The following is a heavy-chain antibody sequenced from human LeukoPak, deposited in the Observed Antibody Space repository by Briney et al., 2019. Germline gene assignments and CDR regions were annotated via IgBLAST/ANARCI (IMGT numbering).Heavy chain of an antibody. CDR3: ARRGGSGSPYYYYYMDV. CDR1: GYTFTSYY. J-gene: IGHJ6*03. V-gene: IGHV1-46*01. CDR2: INPSGGST. Sequence: GASVKVSCKASGYTFTSYYMHWVRQAPGQGLEWMGIINPSGGSTSYAQKFQGRVTITADESTSTAYMELSSLRSEDTAVYYCARRGGSGSPYYYYYMDVWGKGTTVTISS. D-gene: IGHD3-10*01.